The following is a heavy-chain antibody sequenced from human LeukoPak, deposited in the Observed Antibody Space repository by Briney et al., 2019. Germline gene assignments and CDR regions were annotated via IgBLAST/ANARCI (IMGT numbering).Heavy chain of an antibody. CDR3: ARELPGNNWFDP. J-gene: IGHJ5*02. CDR1: GGSISGGGYY. Sequence: SQTLSLTCTVSGGSISGGGYYWSWIRQHPGKGLEWIGYIYYSGSTYYNPSLKSRVTISVDTSKNQFSLKLSSVTAADTAVYYCARELPGNNWFDPWGQGTLVTVSS. D-gene: IGHD3-10*01. V-gene: IGHV4-31*03. CDR2: IYYSGST.